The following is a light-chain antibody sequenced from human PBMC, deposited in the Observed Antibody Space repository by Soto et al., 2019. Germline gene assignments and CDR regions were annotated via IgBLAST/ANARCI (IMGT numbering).Light chain of an antibody. J-gene: IGKJ5*01. CDR3: QQYNNWPPIT. V-gene: IGKV3-15*01. CDR2: GAA. Sequence: EIVMTPSPAPLSVSPGERATLSCRASQSVFSSLAWYQQKPGQAPRLLIYGAATRATGIPARFSGSGSGTEFTLTINSLQSEDFAIYYCQQYNNWPPITFGQGTRLEIK. CDR1: QSVFSS.